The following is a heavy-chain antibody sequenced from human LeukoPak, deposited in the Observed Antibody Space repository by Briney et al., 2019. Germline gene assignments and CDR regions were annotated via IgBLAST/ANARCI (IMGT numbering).Heavy chain of an antibody. CDR2: INPSGGST. V-gene: IGHV1-46*01. CDR1: GYTFTSYY. CDR3: ARAIAGGGYSGYDSPEDIAAAGTLDY. Sequence: ASVKVSCKASGYTFTSYYMHWVRQAPGQGLEWMGIINPSGGSTSYAQKFQGRVTMTRDTSTSTVYMELSSLRSEDTAVYYCARAIAGGGYSGYDSPEDIAAAGTLDYWGQGTLVTVSS. J-gene: IGHJ4*02. D-gene: IGHD5-12*01.